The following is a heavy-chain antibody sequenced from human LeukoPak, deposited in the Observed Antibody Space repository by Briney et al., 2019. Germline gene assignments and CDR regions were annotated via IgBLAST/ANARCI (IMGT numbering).Heavy chain of an antibody. J-gene: IGHJ3*02. Sequence: SETLSLTCNVSGGSISSGGSRWSWIRQHPGKGLEWIGYIYYSGSTYYNPSLESRLTMSVDTSKNQFSLHLTSVTAADTAVYYCARELNCGGDCWASNHDAFDIWGQGTMVTVSS. CDR1: GGSISSGGSR. D-gene: IGHD2-21*02. CDR2: IYYSGST. CDR3: ARELNCGGDCWASNHDAFDI. V-gene: IGHV4-31*03.